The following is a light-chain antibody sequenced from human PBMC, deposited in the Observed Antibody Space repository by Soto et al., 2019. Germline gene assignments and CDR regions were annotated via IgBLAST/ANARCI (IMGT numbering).Light chain of an antibody. CDR3: QQFETYPLT. J-gene: IGKJ5*01. Sequence: AIQLTQSPPSLSASIGDRVTITCRASQGISSAFAWYQQKPGTVPKLLIYDVSNLQSGIPSRFSGSGSGTDFTLTISSLQPEDFATYHCQQFETYPLTFGQGTRLEVK. V-gene: IGKV1-13*02. CDR1: QGISSA. CDR2: DVS.